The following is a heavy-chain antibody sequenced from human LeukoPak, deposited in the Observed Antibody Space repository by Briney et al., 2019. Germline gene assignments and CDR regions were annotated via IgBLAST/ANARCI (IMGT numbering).Heavy chain of an antibody. CDR2: ISSSGSTI. J-gene: IGHJ6*04. V-gene: IGHV3-48*03. D-gene: IGHD3-10*02. Sequence: GGSLRLSCAASGLTFSSYEMNWVRQAPGKGLEWVSYISSSGSTIYYADSVKGRFTISRDNTKNSLYLQMNSLRAEDTAVYYCAELGITMIGGVWGKGTTVTISS. CDR3: AELGITMIGGV. CDR1: GLTFSSYE.